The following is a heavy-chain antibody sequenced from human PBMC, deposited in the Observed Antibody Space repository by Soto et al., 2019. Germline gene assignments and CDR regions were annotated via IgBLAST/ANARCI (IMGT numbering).Heavy chain of an antibody. CDR3: ARDGNYYDSSGYYYPYWYFDL. J-gene: IGHJ2*01. V-gene: IGHV3-33*01. D-gene: IGHD3-22*01. Sequence: QVQLVESGGGVVQPGRSLRLSCAASGFTFSSYGMHWVRQAPGKGLEWAAVIWYDGSNKYYADSVKGRFTISRDNSKNTLYLQMNSLRAEDTAVYYCARDGNYYDSSGYYYPYWYFDLWGRGTLVTVSS. CDR1: GFTFSSYG. CDR2: IWYDGSNK.